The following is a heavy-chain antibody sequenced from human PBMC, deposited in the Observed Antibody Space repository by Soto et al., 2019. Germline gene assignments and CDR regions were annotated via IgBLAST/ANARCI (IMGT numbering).Heavy chain of an antibody. CDR1: GYTFTSYG. D-gene: IGHD1-26*01. J-gene: IGHJ5*02. V-gene: IGHV1-18*01. CDR3: ARAVGALGHWFDP. CDR2: ISAYNGNT. Sequence: QVQLVQSGGEVKKPGASVKVSCKASGYTFTSYGISWVRQAPGQGLEWMGRISAYNGNTNYAQKLQGRVTMTTDTSTSTDYMELRSLRSDDTAVYYCARAVGALGHWFDPWGQGTLVTVSS.